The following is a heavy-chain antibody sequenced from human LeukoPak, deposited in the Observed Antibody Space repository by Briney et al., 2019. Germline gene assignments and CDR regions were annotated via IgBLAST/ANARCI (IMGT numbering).Heavy chain of an antibody. CDR1: GGSISRYY. D-gene: IGHD5-24*01. V-gene: IGHV4-59*08. CDR2: IYYSGST. CDR3: ARGAGAGYNLQPFDY. Sequence: SETLSLTCTVSGGSISRYYWSWVRQPPGKGVEWSGYIYYSGSTKYNPSLKSRVSISVDTSKNQFSLKLSSVTAADTAVYYCARGAGAGYNLQPFDYWGQGTLVTVSS. J-gene: IGHJ4*02.